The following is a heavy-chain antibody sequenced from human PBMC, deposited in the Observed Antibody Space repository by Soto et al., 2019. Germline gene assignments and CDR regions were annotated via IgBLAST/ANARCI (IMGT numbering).Heavy chain of an antibody. CDR1: GGSISSGGYY. Sequence: ASETLSLTCTVSGGSISSGGYYWSWIRQHPGKGLEWIGYIYYSGSTYYNPSLKSRVTISVDTSKNQFSLKLSSVTAADTAVYYCARWGPPYHGTLLYNWFDPWGQGTLVTVSS. CDR2: IYYSGST. CDR3: ARWGPPYHGTLLYNWFDP. J-gene: IGHJ5*02. V-gene: IGHV4-31*03. D-gene: IGHD1-1*01.